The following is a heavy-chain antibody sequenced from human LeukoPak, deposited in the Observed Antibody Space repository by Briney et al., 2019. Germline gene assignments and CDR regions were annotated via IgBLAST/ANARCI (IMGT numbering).Heavy chain of an antibody. CDR1: GDSVSSNGAA. Sequence: SQTLSLTCAISGDSVSSNGAAWTWIRQSPSRGLEWLGRTYYRSRWFNDYAVSVKSRIIISPDTSKNQFSLQLNSVTPEDTAVYFCAREGGGRSTNFFFDYWAQGSLVIVSS. J-gene: IGHJ4*02. V-gene: IGHV6-1*01. CDR2: TYYRSRWFN. CDR3: AREGGGRSTNFFFDY. D-gene: IGHD2-15*01.